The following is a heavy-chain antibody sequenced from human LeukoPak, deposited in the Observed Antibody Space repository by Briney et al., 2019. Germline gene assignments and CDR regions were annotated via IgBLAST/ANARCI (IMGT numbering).Heavy chain of an antibody. Sequence: GGSLRLSCAASGFTFDDYGMNWVRQAPGKGLEWVSGINWNGGSTGYADSVKGRFAISRDSSKNTLFLQMNSLRADDTAVYYCAKVAYDSTTYYPYYYYYMDVWGKGTTVTISS. CDR1: GFTFDDYG. J-gene: IGHJ6*03. D-gene: IGHD3-22*01. CDR3: AKVAYDSTTYYPYYYYYMDV. CDR2: INWNGGST. V-gene: IGHV3-20*04.